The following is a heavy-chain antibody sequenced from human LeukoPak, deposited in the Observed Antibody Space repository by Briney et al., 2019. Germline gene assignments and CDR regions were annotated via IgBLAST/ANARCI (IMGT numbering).Heavy chain of an antibody. D-gene: IGHD2-2*01. Sequence: GASVKVSCKASGYTFTSYGISGVRQAPGQGREWVGWISYYKGNTNYAQKLQGRVTMTTDTSTSTAYMELRSLRSDDTAVYYCARYCSSTSCYGGMNWFDPWGQGTLVTVSS. CDR2: ISYYKGNT. CDR1: GYTFTSYG. CDR3: ARYCSSTSCYGGMNWFDP. J-gene: IGHJ5*02. V-gene: IGHV1-18*01.